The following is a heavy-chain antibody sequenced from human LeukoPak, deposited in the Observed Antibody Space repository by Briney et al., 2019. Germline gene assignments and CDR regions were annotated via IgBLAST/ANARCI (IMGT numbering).Heavy chain of an antibody. CDR2: INSDGSST. CDR1: GFTFSNYW. Sequence: TGGSLRLSCAASGFTFSNYWIHWVRQAPGKGLVWVSRINSDGSSTSYADSVKGRFTISRDSAKNTLYLQMNSLRAEDTAVYYCARAGNYVGGTYRTDVFDYWGQGTLVTVSS. V-gene: IGHV3-74*01. D-gene: IGHD3-16*02. CDR3: ARAGNYVGGTYRTDVFDY. J-gene: IGHJ4*02.